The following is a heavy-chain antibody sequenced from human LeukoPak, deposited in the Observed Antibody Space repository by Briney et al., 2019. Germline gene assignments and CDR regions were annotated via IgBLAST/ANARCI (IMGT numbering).Heavy chain of an antibody. J-gene: IGHJ4*02. Sequence: PGRSLRPSCAASGFTFSSYGMHWVRQAPGKGLEWVAVIWYDGSNKYYADSVKGRFTISRDNSKNTLYLQMNSLRAEDTAVYYCARDSGSHLFDYWGQGTLVTVSS. CDR1: GFTFSSYG. CDR3: ARDSGSHLFDY. CDR2: IWYDGSNK. D-gene: IGHD1-26*01. V-gene: IGHV3-33*01.